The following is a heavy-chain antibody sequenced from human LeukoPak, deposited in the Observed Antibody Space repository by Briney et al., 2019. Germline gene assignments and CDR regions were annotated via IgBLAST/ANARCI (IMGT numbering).Heavy chain of an antibody. D-gene: IGHD3-3*01. Sequence: GRSLRLSCAASGFTFSSYAMHWVRQAPGKGLEWVAVMSYDGSNKYYADSVKGRFTISRDNSKNTLYLQMNSLRAEDTAVYYCAKDSNFWSGYVDYWGQGTLVTVSS. V-gene: IGHV3-30*04. CDR1: GFTFSSYA. CDR3: AKDSNFWSGYVDY. J-gene: IGHJ4*02. CDR2: MSYDGSNK.